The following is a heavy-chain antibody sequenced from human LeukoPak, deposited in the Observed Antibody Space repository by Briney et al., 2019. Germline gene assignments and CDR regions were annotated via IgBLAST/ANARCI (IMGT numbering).Heavy chain of an antibody. J-gene: IGHJ6*02. CDR1: GGSMWSYY. V-gene: IGHV4-59*01. D-gene: IGHD3-3*01. CDR3: ARGFGEVIRSDYYYYGMDV. Sequence: KSSETLSLTCIVSGGSMWSYYWSWIRQPPGKGLEWIGYMYYSGTIHYNPSLRSRVTISVDTSKNQFSLKLNSVTAADTAVYYCARGFGEVIRSDYYYYGMDVWGQGTTVTVSS. CDR2: MYYSGTI.